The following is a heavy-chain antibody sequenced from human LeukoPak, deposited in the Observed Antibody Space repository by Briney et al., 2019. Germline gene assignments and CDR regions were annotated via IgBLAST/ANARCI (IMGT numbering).Heavy chain of an antibody. Sequence: ASVKVSCKASGYTFTSYDINWVRQATGQGLEWMGWMNANSGNTGYAQKFQGRVTMTRNTSISTAYMELSSMRSEDTAVYYCARGLDYGLYYWYYYMDVWGKGTTVTVSS. V-gene: IGHV1-8*01. CDR2: MNANSGNT. CDR1: GYTFTSYD. CDR3: ARGLDYGLYYWYYYMDV. J-gene: IGHJ6*03. D-gene: IGHD4-17*01.